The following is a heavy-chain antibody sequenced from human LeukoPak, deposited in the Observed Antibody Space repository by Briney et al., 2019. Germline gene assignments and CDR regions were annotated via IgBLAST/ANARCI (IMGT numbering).Heavy chain of an antibody. CDR2: ISSSSNYI. CDR1: GFTFSSYS. V-gene: IGHV3-21*01. Sequence: PGGSLRLSCAASGFTFSSYSMNWVRQAPGKGLEWVSFISSSSNYIYYADSVKGRFTISRDNAKNSLYLQMNSLRAEDTAVYFCARGTPTTRDFDSWGQGTLVTVSS. CDR3: ARGTPTTRDFDS. D-gene: IGHD4-11*01. J-gene: IGHJ4*02.